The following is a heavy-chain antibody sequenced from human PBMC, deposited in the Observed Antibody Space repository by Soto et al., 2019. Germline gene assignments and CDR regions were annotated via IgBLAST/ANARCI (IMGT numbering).Heavy chain of an antibody. J-gene: IGHJ5*02. CDR1: GASMNSYH. D-gene: IGHD6-13*01. CDR2: IHSSGST. V-gene: IGHV4-4*07. Sequence: PSETLSLTCTVSGASMNSYHWSWIRQPAGKGLEWIGHIHSSGSTNYNPSLKSRVTMSVDTSKNQFSLRLMSLTAADTAVYYYSRYQGVAAAVLTWFDPWCQRPRGIVTX. CDR3: SRYQGVAAAVLTWFDP.